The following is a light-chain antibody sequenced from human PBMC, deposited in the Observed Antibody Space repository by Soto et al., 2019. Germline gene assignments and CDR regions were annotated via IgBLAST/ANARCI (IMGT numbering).Light chain of an antibody. Sequence: DSQMTQSPSTLTASVGDRVTITCRASQSVTNFWAWYQQKPSKAPKLLIYDASTLEDGVPSRFSGSGSWTQFTLTISSVQPDEYATYYCQQYNDWASRFGQGTKLEIK. CDR2: DAS. V-gene: IGKV1-5*01. CDR1: QSVTNF. CDR3: QQYNDWASR. J-gene: IGKJ2*03.